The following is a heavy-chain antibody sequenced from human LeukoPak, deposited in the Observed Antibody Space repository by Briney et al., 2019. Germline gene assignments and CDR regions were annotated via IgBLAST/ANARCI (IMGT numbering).Heavy chain of an antibody. J-gene: IGHJ4*02. V-gene: IGHV3-23*01. CDR2: ISGSGANT. CDR1: GFTFSTYA. D-gene: IGHD3-16*01. Sequence: GGSLRLSCAASGFTFSTYAMSWVRQAPAQGLEWVSTISGSGANTYYADSVRGRFTISRDNSKNTLYLHMNSLRAEDTAVYYCAKERAVYTNPYYFDYWGQGTLVTVSS. CDR3: AKERAVYTNPYYFDY.